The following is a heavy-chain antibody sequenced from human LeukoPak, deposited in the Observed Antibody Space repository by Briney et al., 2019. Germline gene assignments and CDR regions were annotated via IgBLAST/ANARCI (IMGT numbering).Heavy chain of an antibody. V-gene: IGHV3-48*01. CDR2: ISSSSSVI. J-gene: IGHJ2*01. D-gene: IGHD2-15*01. CDR1: GFSLTTYS. Sequence: GGSLRLSCAVSGFSLTTYSMNWVRQAPGKGLEWISHISSSSSVIYYADSVKDRFTISRDNAKNSLYLQMNSLRAEDTAVYYCARAVYCSGGGCFWYFDLWGRGTLVTVSS. CDR3: ARAVYCSGGGCFWYFDL.